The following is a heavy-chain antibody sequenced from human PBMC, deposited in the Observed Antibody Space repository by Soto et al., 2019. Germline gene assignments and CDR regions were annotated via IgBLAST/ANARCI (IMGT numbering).Heavy chain of an antibody. CDR1: GFTFSSYA. V-gene: IGHV3-23*01. Sequence: EVQLLESGGGLVQPGGSLRLSCAASGFTFSSYAMSWVRQAPGKWLEWVSAISGSGGSTYYADSVKGRFTISRDNSKNTLYLQMNSLRAEDTAVYYCAKLMTGYYDILTGYYSGWFDPWGQGTLVTVSS. CDR2: ISGSGGST. J-gene: IGHJ5*02. D-gene: IGHD3-9*01. CDR3: AKLMTGYYDILTGYYSGWFDP.